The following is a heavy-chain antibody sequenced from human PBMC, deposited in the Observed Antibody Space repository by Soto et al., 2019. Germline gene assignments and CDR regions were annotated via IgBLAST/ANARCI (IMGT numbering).Heavy chain of an antibody. D-gene: IGHD3-10*01. CDR1: GYSFTSYW. V-gene: IGHV5-51*01. CDR3: ARQVPGSSGNTYYFDX. J-gene: IGHJ4*02. CDR2: IYPGDSDT. Sequence: GEALKISWKGSGYSFTSYWIGWVRQMPGKGLELMVIIYPGDSDTRYRPYFQGQVTISADKSISTAYLQWSSLKASDTAMYYCARQVPGSSGNTYYFDXWGQGTLVTVSX.